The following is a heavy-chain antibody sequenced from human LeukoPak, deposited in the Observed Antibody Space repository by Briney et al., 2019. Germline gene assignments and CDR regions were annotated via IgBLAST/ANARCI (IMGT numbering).Heavy chain of an antibody. CDR1: GFTVSSNY. J-gene: IGHJ4*02. CDR2: IYSGGST. D-gene: IGHD2-15*01. CDR3: ARDVEYCSGGSCYAYDY. V-gene: IGHV3-53*01. Sequence: PGGSLRLSCAASGFTVSSNYMSWVRQAPGKGLEWVSVIYSGGSTYYADSVKGRFTISRDNSKNTLYLQMNSLRAEDTAVYYCARDVEYCSGGSCYAYDYWGLGTLVTVSS.